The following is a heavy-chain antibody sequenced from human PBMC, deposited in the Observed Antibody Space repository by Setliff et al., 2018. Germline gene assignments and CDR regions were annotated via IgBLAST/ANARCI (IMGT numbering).Heavy chain of an antibody. Sequence: SGFSFSDYSMNWVRQAPGKGLEWVSSISSSSTYIFYAVSVRGRFTGSRDNAKNSLYLQMNSLTTEDTAFYYCVKSDRDSSGWYPDYWGQGTLVTVSS. D-gene: IGHD6-19*01. CDR2: ISSSSTYI. J-gene: IGHJ4*02. CDR3: VKSDRDSSGWYPDY. CDR1: GFSFSDYS. V-gene: IGHV3-21*04.